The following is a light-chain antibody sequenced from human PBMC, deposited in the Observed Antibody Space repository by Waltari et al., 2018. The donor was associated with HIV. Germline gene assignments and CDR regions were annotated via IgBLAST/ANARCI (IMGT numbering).Light chain of an antibody. CDR1: QGISSY. J-gene: IGKJ1*01. Sequence: DIQMTQSPSSLSAYVGDRVTITCRASQGISSYLAWYQQKPGKVPRLLIYAASSLHPGVPSRFSGSGSGTDFTLTISSLQPEDVATYYCQKYNSAPRTFGQGTKVGIK. CDR2: AAS. CDR3: QKYNSAPRT. V-gene: IGKV1-27*01.